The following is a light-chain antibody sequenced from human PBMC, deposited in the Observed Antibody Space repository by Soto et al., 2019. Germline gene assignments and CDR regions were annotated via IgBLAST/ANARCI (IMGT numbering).Light chain of an antibody. CDR1: QYINTR. CDR2: QTS. CDR3: HQRQSWPRT. V-gene: IGKV3-11*01. J-gene: IGKJ1*01. Sequence: EIVLTQSPATLSLYPGDRVTLSCRASQYINTRLAWYQHRPGQAPRLLIYQTSIRAAGIPARFSASGSGTDFTLTISDVQPEDFALYYCHQRQSWPRTFGQGTKVQ.